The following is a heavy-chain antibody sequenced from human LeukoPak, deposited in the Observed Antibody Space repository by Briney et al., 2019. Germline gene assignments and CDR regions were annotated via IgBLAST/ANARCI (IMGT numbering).Heavy chain of an antibody. D-gene: IGHD6-13*01. J-gene: IGHJ4*02. V-gene: IGHV4-39*07. CDR2: IYYSGST. CDR3: ARDLAAAGLDY. Sequence: SETLSLTCTVSGGSISSSSYYWGWIRQPPGKGLEWIGSIYYSGSTNYNPSLKSRVTISVDTSKNQFSLKLSSVTAADTAVYYCARDLAAAGLDYWGQGTLVTVSS. CDR1: GGSISSSSYY.